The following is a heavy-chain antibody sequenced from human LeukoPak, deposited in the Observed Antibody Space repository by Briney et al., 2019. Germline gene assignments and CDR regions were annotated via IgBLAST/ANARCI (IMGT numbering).Heavy chain of an antibody. Sequence: GGSPRLSCAASGFTFSSYEMNWVRQAPGKGLEWVSYISSSGSTIYYADSVKGRFTISRDNAKNSLYLQMNSLRAEDTAVYYCARSPGYYYGMDVWGQGTTVTVSS. CDR2: ISSSGSTI. V-gene: IGHV3-48*03. CDR1: GFTFSSYE. CDR3: ARSPGYYYGMDV. J-gene: IGHJ6*02.